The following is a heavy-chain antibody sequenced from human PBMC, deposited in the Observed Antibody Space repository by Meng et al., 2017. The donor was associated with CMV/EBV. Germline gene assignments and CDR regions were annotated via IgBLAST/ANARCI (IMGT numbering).Heavy chain of an antibody. D-gene: IGHD3-3*01. CDR2: IKSKTDDGTT. CDR3: TTELYYDFWSGYYIPDY. J-gene: IGHJ4*02. Sequence: GGSLRLSCAASGFTFSNAWMSWVRQAPGKGLEWVGRIKSKTDDGTTDYAAPVKGRFTISRDDSKNTLYLQMNSLKTEDTAVYYCTTELYYDFWSGYYIPDYWGQGTLVTVSS. V-gene: IGHV3-15*01. CDR1: GFTFSNAW.